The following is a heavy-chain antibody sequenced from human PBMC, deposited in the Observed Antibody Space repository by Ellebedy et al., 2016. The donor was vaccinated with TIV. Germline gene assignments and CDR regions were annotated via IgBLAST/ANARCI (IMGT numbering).Heavy chain of an antibody. Sequence: GSLRLSCAASGFTFSSYWMSWLRQSPGKGLEWIGYVYYTGSGTYNPSLKSRVTISMDSVQKQFSLNLNSVTAADTAMYFCARTAMGAPYFDFWGQGSLVTVSS. CDR3: ARTAMGAPYFDF. CDR2: VYYTGSG. CDR1: GFTFSSYW. D-gene: IGHD1-26*01. J-gene: IGHJ4*02. V-gene: IGHV4-59*12.